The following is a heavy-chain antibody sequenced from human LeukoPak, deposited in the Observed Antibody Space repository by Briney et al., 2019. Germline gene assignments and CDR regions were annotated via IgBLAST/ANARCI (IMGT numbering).Heavy chain of an antibody. CDR2: IYYSGST. V-gene: IGHV4-39*07. Sequence: PSETLSLTCTVSGDSISSSSYYWGWIRQPPGKGLEWIGSIYYSGSTYNNPSLKSRVTISVDTSKNQLSLKLSFVTAADTAVYYCASGPNWGFNGFWGQGTLVTVSS. CDR3: ASGPNWGFNGF. J-gene: IGHJ4*02. D-gene: IGHD7-27*01. CDR1: GDSISSSSYY.